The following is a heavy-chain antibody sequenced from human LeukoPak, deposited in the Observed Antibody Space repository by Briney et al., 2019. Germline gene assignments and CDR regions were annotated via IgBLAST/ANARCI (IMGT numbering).Heavy chain of an antibody. CDR2: INPNSGGT. D-gene: IGHD2-15*01. Sequence: ASVKVSCTASGYTFTGYYMHWVRQAPGQGLEWMGWINPNSGGTNYAQKFQGRVTMTRDTSISTAYMELSRLRSDDTAVYYCARGGDIVVVVAATHVPYNWFDPWGQGTLVTVSS. CDR3: ARGGDIVVVVAATHVPYNWFDP. V-gene: IGHV1-2*02. CDR1: GYTFTGYY. J-gene: IGHJ5*02.